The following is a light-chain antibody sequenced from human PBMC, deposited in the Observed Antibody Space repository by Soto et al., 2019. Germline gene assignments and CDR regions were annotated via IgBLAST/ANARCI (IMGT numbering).Light chain of an antibody. V-gene: IGKV3-20*01. Sequence: EIVLTQSPGTLSLSPGERATLSCRASQSLNSRNLAWYQQKPGQAPRLLISGASSRATGIPDRFSGSGFGTDFALTMSRLEPEDFAIYYCQQDGSSPWKFGPGTEVDIK. CDR2: GAS. CDR3: QQDGSSPWK. CDR1: QSLNSRN. J-gene: IGKJ1*01.